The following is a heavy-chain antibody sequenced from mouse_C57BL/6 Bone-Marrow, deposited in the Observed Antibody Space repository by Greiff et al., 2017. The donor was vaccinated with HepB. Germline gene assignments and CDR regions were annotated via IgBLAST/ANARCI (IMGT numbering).Heavy chain of an antibody. CDR1: GFSFTSYG. J-gene: IGHJ2*01. D-gene: IGHD4-1*02. CDR2: IWSGGST. CDR3: ARNQLGRDGGFAY. Sequence: QVQLQESGPGLVQPSQSLSITCTVSGFSFTSYGVHWVRQSPGKGLEWLGVIWSGGSTDYNAAFISRLSISKDNSKSQVFFKMNSLQADDTAIYYCARNQLGRDGGFAYWGQGTTLTVSS. V-gene: IGHV2-2*01.